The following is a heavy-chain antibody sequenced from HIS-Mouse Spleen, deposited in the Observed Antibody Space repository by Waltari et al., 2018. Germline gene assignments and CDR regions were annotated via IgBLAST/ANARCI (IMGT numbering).Heavy chain of an antibody. Sequence: QVQLQQSGPGLVKPSQTLSLTCAISGDSVSSNSAAWNWIRQSPSRGLEWLGRTYYRSKWYNDYAVSVKSRITINPDTSKNQFSLQLNSVTPEDTAVYYCARDGAITIPPPNYGMDVWGQGTTVTVSS. V-gene: IGHV6-1*01. CDR2: TYYRSKWYN. CDR1: GDSVSSNSAA. J-gene: IGHJ6*02. CDR3: ARDGAITIPPPNYGMDV. D-gene: IGHD3-10*01.